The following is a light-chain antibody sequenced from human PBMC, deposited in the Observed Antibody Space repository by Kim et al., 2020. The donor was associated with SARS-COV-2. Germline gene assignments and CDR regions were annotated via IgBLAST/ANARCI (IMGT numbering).Light chain of an antibody. V-gene: IGKV1-33*01. CDR3: QQFDDLPLT. CDR1: QGVGTY. CDR2: DAS. J-gene: IGKJ4*01. Sequence: ASIGDGLTITCQASQGVGTYLNWYHQKPGEAPNLVIYDASNLQTGVPPRFSGRGSGTHFTLIINSVQSEDVGTYFCQQFDDLPLTFGGGTKVDIK.